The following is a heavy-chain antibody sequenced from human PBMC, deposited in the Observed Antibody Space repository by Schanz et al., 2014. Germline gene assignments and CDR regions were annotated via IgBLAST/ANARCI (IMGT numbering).Heavy chain of an antibody. CDR1: GFTFGSYA. CDR3: AKDMHKDYGGKPQAFDI. Sequence: EVRLLESGGGLVQPGGSLRLSCVGSGFTFGSYAMNWIRQAPGKGREWLSYISRDGTTSYYGDSMKGRFTISRDNAKNSLYLQMNSLRADDTALYYCAKDMHKDYGGKPQAFDIWGQGTMVTVSS. V-gene: IGHV3-48*04. D-gene: IGHD4-17*01. J-gene: IGHJ3*02. CDR2: ISRDGTTS.